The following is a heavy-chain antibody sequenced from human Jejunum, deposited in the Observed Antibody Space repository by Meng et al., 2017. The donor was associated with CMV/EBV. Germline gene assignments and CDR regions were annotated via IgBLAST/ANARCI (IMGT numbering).Heavy chain of an antibody. Sequence: CAASGFTFSNYWMHWVRQAQGKGLVWVSRIDTNGRTINYADSVKGRFTISRDNAKNTLYLQMNSLRAEDTAVYYCARAGDYRFDYWGQGTRVTVSS. CDR2: IDTNGRTI. V-gene: IGHV3-74*01. D-gene: IGHD4-17*01. J-gene: IGHJ4*02. CDR1: GFTFSNYW. CDR3: ARAGDYRFDY.